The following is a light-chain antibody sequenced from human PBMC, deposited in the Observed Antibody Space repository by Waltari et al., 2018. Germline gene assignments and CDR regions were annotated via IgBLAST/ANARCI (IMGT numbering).Light chain of an antibody. CDR3: QQRTDWPPLT. CDR1: QTVGTY. J-gene: IGKJ4*01. Sequence: EIVLTQSPATLSLSPGERATPSCRASQTVGTYLAWYQQNPGQAPRLLISDASYRASGIPARFSGSGSGTDFTLTISSLEPEDFAIYYCQQRTDWPPLTFGGGTKVEIK. CDR2: DAS. V-gene: IGKV3-11*01.